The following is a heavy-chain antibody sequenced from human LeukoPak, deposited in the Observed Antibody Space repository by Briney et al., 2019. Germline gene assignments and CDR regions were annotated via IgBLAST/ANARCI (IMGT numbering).Heavy chain of an antibody. CDR1: GGSFSGYY. CDR3: ARVGGFQYRTVFDY. V-gene: IGHV4-34*01. J-gene: IGHJ4*02. CDR2: INHSGST. D-gene: IGHD3-16*01. Sequence: SETLSLTCAVYGGSFSGYYWSWIRQPPGKGLEWIGEINHSGSTNYNPSLKSRVTISVDTSQNQFSLKLSSVTAADTAVYYCARVGGFQYRTVFDYWGQGTLVTVSS.